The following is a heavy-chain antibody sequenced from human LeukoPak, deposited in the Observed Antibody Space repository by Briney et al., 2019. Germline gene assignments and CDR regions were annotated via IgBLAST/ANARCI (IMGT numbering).Heavy chain of an antibody. CDR1: GFTFSSYS. V-gene: IGHV3-48*01. CDR2: ISSSSSTI. D-gene: IGHD4-17*01. J-gene: IGHJ4*02. Sequence: PGGSLRLSCAASGFTFSSYSMNWVRQAPGKGLEWVSYISSSSSTIYYADSVKGRFTISRDNSKNTLYLQMNSLRAEDTAVYYCAKDAPTVTEYYFDYWGQGTLVTVSS. CDR3: AKDAPTVTEYYFDY.